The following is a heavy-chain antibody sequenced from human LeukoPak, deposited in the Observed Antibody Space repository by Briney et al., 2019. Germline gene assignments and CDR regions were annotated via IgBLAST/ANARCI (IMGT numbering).Heavy chain of an antibody. CDR2: INHSGST. J-gene: IGHJ5*02. V-gene: IGHV4-34*01. CDR1: GGSFSGYY. CDR3: ARGLGGRRFLDRVRAHWFDP. D-gene: IGHD3/OR15-3a*01. Sequence: SETLSLTCAVYGGSFSGYYWSWIRQPPGKGLEWIGEINHSGSTNYNPSLKSRVTISVDTSKNQFSLKQSSVTAADTAVYYCARGLGGRRFLDRVRAHWFDPWGQGTLVTVSS.